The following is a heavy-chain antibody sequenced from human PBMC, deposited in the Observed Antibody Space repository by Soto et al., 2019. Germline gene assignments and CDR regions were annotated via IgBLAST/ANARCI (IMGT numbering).Heavy chain of an antibody. D-gene: IGHD6-13*01. Sequence: NPSETLSLTCTVSGGSISSYYWSWIRQPPGKGLEWIGYIYYSGSTNYNPSLKSRVTISVDTSKNQFSLKLSSVTAADTAVYYCARAPSSSWSKYYFDYWGQGTLVTVSS. J-gene: IGHJ4*02. V-gene: IGHV4-59*01. CDR3: ARAPSSSWSKYYFDY. CDR1: GGSISSYY. CDR2: IYYSGST.